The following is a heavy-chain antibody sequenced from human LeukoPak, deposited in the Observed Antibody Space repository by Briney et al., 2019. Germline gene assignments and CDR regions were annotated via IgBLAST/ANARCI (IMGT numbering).Heavy chain of an antibody. D-gene: IGHD6-19*01. Sequence: GESLKISCKGSGYSFTSYWISWVRQMPGKGLEWMGRIDPSDSYTNYSPSFQGHVTISADKSISTAYLQWSSLKASDTAMYYCAGAGIAVAGNAEYFQLWGQGTLVTVSS. CDR2: IDPSDSYT. CDR1: GYSFTSYW. V-gene: IGHV5-10-1*01. J-gene: IGHJ1*01. CDR3: AGAGIAVAGNAEYFQL.